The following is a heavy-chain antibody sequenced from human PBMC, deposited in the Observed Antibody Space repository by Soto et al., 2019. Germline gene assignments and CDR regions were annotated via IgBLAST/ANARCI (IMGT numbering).Heavy chain of an antibody. J-gene: IGHJ6*02. CDR3: ARDTRCSSTSCYAPHYYYYYGMDV. D-gene: IGHD2-2*01. V-gene: IGHV1-46*01. CDR1: GYTFTSYY. Sequence: ASVKVSCKASGYTFTSYYMHWVRQVPGQGLEWMGIINPSGGSTSYAQKFQGRVTMTRDTSTSTVYMELSSLRSEDTAVYYCARDTRCSSTSCYAPHYYYYYGMDVWGQGTTVTVSS. CDR2: INPSGGST.